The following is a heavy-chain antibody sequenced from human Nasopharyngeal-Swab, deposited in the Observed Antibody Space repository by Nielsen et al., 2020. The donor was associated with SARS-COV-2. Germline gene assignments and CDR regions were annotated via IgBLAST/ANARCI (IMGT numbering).Heavy chain of an antibody. CDR1: GFTFSDYY. V-gene: IGHV3-11*01. CDR2: ISSSGSTI. Sequence: GESLKISCAASGFTFSDYYMSWIRQAPGKGLEWVSYISSSGSTIYYADSVKGRFTISRDNAKNSLYLQMNSLRAEDTAVYYCASTEMATIHPLDYWGQGTLVTVSS. J-gene: IGHJ4*02. CDR3: ASTEMATIHPLDY. D-gene: IGHD5-24*01.